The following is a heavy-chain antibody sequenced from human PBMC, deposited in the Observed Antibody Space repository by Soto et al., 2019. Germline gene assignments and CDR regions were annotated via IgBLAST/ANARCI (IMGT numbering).Heavy chain of an antibody. Sequence: SVKVSCKASGGTFSIYAISWVRQAPGQGLEWMGGIIPIFGTANYAQKFQGRVTITADESTSTAYMELSSLRSEDTAVYYCARDRGPSSGYYPYWFDPWGQGTLVTVSS. V-gene: IGHV1-69*13. CDR2: IIPIFGTA. CDR3: ARDRGPSSGYYPYWFDP. D-gene: IGHD3-22*01. J-gene: IGHJ5*02. CDR1: GGTFSIYA.